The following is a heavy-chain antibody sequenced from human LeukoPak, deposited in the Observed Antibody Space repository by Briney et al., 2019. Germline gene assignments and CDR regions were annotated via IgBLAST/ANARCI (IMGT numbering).Heavy chain of an antibody. CDR2: IYPGDSDT. D-gene: IGHD3-10*01. CDR1: GYSFTSYW. CDR3: ARHLPYYYGSGSYPYYFDY. V-gene: IGHV5-51*01. J-gene: IGHJ4*02. Sequence: GESLKISCKGSGYSFTSYWIAWVRQMPGKGLEWMGIIYPGDSDTRYSPSFQGQVTISADKSISTAYLQWSSLKASDTAMYYCARHLPYYYGSGSYPYYFDYWGQGTLVTVSS.